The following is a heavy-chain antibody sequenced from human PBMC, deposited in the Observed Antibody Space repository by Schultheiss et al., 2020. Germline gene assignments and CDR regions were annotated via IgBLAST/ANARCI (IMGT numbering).Heavy chain of an antibody. D-gene: IGHD1-26*01. Sequence: GGSLRLSCAASGFTFSSYSMNWVRQAPGKGLEWVSSISSSSSYIYYADSVKGRFTISRDNAKNSLYLQMNSLRAEDTAVYYCARDPGYSGSYRGDYWGQGTLVTVSS. CDR2: ISSSSSYI. V-gene: IGHV3-21*04. CDR3: ARDPGYSGSYRGDY. J-gene: IGHJ4*02. CDR1: GFTFSSYS.